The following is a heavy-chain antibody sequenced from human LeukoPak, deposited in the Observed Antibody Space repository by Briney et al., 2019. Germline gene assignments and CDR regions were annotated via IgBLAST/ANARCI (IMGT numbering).Heavy chain of an antibody. D-gene: IGHD2-15*01. CDR3: ARDTYCSGGRCYXRVGY. CDR1: GYTFTNYP. V-gene: IGHV7-4-1*02. Sequence: ASVQVSCKASGYTFTNYPMNWVRQAPGQGLEWMGWINTNTGNPTYAQGFTERFVFSWDTSVNTAYLQINSLKPEDTAVYFCARDTYCSGGRCYXRVGYWGQGXXVXVXS. CDR2: INTNTGNP. J-gene: IGHJ4*02.